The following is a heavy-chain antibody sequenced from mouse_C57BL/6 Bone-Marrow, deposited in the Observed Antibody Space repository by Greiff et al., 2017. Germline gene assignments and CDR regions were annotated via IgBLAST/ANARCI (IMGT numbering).Heavy chain of an antibody. V-gene: IGHV1-69*01. Sequence: VQLQQPGAELVMPGASVKLSCKASGYTFTSYWMHWVKQRPGQGLEWIGEIDPSDSYTNYNQKFKGKSTLNVEKSASTAYMQISSLTSEDSAVYYCARRGGSTVVAHFDVWGTGTTVTVSS. J-gene: IGHJ1*03. CDR1: GYTFTSYW. D-gene: IGHD1-1*01. CDR2: IDPSDSYT. CDR3: ARRGGSTVVAHFDV.